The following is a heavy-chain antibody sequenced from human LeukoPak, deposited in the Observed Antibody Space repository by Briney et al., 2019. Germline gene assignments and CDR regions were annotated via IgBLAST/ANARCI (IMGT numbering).Heavy chain of an antibody. V-gene: IGHV4-38-2*01. CDR1: GYSISNPYY. CDR2: IYRSGST. D-gene: IGHD1-26*01. J-gene: IGHJ4*02. CDR3: ARQRGSYYFDY. Sequence: PSETLSLTCDVSGYSISNPYYWCWIRQPPGKGLEWIGNIYRSGSTYYNPSLKRRVTISVDTSKNQFSLNLNSVTAADTAVYYCARQRGSYYFDYWGQGTLVSVSS.